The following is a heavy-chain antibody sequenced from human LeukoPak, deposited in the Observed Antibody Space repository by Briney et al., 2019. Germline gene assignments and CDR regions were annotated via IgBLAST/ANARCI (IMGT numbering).Heavy chain of an antibody. V-gene: IGHV1-18*01. CDR1: GYTFTSYG. Sequence: ASVKVSCKASGYTFTSYGISWVRQAPGQGLEWKGWIGAYNGNTNYAQKLQGRVTMTTDTSTSTAYMELRSLRSDDTAVYYCARDLDCSSTSCYSNWFDPWGQGTLVTVSS. J-gene: IGHJ5*02. CDR2: IGAYNGNT. D-gene: IGHD2-2*02. CDR3: ARDLDCSSTSCYSNWFDP.